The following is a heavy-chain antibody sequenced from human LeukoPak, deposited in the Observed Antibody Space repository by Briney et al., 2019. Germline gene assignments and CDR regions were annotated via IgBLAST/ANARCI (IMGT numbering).Heavy chain of an antibody. Sequence: GGSLRLSCAASGFTFSSYSMNWVRQAPGKGLEWVSSISSSSSYIYYADSVKGRFTISRDNAKNSLYLQMNSLRAEDTAVYYCARDGALRYFDWLSQGGYFDYWGQGTLVTVSS. CDR1: GFTFSSYS. J-gene: IGHJ4*02. CDR2: ISSSSSYI. V-gene: IGHV3-21*01. CDR3: ARDGALRYFDWLSQGGYFDY. D-gene: IGHD3-9*01.